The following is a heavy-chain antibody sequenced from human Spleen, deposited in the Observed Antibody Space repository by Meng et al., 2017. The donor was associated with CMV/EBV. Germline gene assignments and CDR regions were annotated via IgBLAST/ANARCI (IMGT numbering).Heavy chain of an antibody. Sequence: GESLKISCAASGFTFSSYAMSWVRQAPGKGLEWVSIIYSGGTTTYYADSVKGRFTISRDNSKNTLYLQMNSLRAEDTAVYYCAKDFIFGVVISRGNDYWGQGTLVTVSS. V-gene: IGHV3-23*03. CDR2: IYSGGTTT. CDR1: GFTFSSYA. CDR3: AKDFIFGVVISRGNDY. J-gene: IGHJ4*02. D-gene: IGHD3-3*02.